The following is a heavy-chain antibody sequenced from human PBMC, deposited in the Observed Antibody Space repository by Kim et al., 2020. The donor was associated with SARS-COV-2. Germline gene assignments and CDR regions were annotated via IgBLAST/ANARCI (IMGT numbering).Heavy chain of an antibody. V-gene: IGHV4-39*01. CDR2: ISYSGRT. D-gene: IGHD3-3*01. CDR3: ARGIFGVVILPYYYYYMDV. J-gene: IGHJ6*03. Sequence: SETLSLTCTVSGGSISSNDYYWDWIRQPPGKGLEWIGSISYSGRTYYNPSLKSRVTISVDTSKNQISLKLSSVTAADTGVYYCARGIFGVVILPYYYYYMDVGGKGTTVTFSS. CDR1: GGSISSNDYY.